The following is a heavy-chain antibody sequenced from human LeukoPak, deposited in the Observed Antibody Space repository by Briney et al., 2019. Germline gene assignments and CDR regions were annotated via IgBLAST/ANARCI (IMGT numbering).Heavy chain of an antibody. CDR3: AKDRLSSSWPNYFDY. Sequence: GGSLRLSCAASGFTSSRYAMHWVRQAPGKGLESVAVISYGGSNKYYADSVKGRFTISRDNSKNTLYLQMNSLRAEDTAVYYCAKDRLSSSWPNYFDYWGQGTLVTVSS. D-gene: IGHD6-13*01. CDR1: GFTSSRYA. J-gene: IGHJ4*02. CDR2: ISYGGSNK. V-gene: IGHV3-30-3*01.